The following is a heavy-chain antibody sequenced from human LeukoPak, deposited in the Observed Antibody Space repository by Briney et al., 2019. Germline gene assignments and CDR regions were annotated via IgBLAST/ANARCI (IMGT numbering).Heavy chain of an antibody. Sequence: PGGSLRLSCAASGFTFSSYSMNWVRQAPGKGLEWVSSISSSSSYIYYADSVRGRFTISRDNAKNSLYLQMNSLRAEDTAVYYCVRDGGYSGIYWDFAYGGQGPLVTVS. CDR1: GFTFSSYS. V-gene: IGHV3-21*01. D-gene: IGHD1-26*01. CDR3: VRDGGYSGIYWDFAY. J-gene: IGHJ4*02. CDR2: ISSSSSYI.